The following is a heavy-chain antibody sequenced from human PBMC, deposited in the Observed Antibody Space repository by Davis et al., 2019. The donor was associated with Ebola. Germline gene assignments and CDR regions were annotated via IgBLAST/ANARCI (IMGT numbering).Heavy chain of an antibody. D-gene: IGHD6-13*01. CDR2: IRSKANSYAT. Sequence: GESLKISCAASGFTLSGSAMHWVRQASGKGLEWVGRIRSKANSYATAYAASVKGRFTISRDDSKNTAYLQMNSLKTEDTAVYYCTSDDTSIAAAGADYWGQGTLVTVSS. V-gene: IGHV3-73*01. CDR3: TSDDTSIAAAGADY. CDR1: GFTLSGSA. J-gene: IGHJ4*02.